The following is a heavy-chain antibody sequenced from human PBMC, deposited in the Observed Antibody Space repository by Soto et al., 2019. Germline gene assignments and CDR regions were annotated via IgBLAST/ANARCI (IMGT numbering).Heavy chain of an antibody. D-gene: IGHD3-16*01. J-gene: IGHJ4*02. CDR2: IWYDGNNK. Sequence: QVQLVESGGGVVQPGRSPRLSCAASGFTFSSYAMHWVRQAPGKGLEWVAVIWYDGNNKYYADSVKGRFTISRDNSKNTLYLQMNSLRAEDTAVYYCARNGGGGPFDYWGQGTLVTVSS. V-gene: IGHV3-33*01. CDR3: ARNGGGGPFDY. CDR1: GFTFSSYA.